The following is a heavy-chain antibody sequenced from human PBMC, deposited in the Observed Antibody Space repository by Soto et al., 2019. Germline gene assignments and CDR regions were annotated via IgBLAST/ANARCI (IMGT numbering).Heavy chain of an antibody. CDR3: ARNAVPDF. CDR1: GFRFSKYA. D-gene: IGHD6-19*01. Sequence: GGSLRLSCAASGFRFSKYAMHWVRQAPGKGLEWLAVITYDATNDYYADSVKGRFTISRDNSNNTLSLHMSRLRLADPAVYYCARNAVPDFWGQGTVVTIFS. J-gene: IGHJ4*02. V-gene: IGHV3-30-3*01. CDR2: ITYDATND.